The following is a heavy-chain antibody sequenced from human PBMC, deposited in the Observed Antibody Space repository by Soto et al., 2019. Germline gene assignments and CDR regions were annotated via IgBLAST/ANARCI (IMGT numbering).Heavy chain of an antibody. J-gene: IGHJ5*02. Sequence: GASVKVSCKASGYTFTSYGISWVRQAPGQGLEWMGWISAYNGHTNYAQKLQGRVTMTTDTSTSTAYMELRSLRSDDTAVYYCARDVAVADDNWFDPWGQGTLVTVSS. CDR3: ARDVAVADDNWFDP. CDR2: ISAYNGHT. CDR1: GYTFTSYG. D-gene: IGHD6-19*01. V-gene: IGHV1-18*01.